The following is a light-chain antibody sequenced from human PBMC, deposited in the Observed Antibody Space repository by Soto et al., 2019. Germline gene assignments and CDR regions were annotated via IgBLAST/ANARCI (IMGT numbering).Light chain of an antibody. CDR3: QQYYTYPWT. V-gene: IGKV1-8*01. J-gene: IGKJ1*01. Sequence: AIRMTQSPSSLSASTGDGVTITCRASQGVSIYLAWYQQKPGQAPKVLIHAASTLQGGVPSRFSGSGSGTDFTLTISGLQSVDFATYYCQQYYTYPWTFGQGTKVDIK. CDR2: AAS. CDR1: QGVSIY.